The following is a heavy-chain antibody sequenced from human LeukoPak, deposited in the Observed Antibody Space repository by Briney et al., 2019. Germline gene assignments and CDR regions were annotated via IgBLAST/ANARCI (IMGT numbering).Heavy chain of an antibody. Sequence: LETLSLTCTVSGGSISSYYWSWIRQPPGKGLEWIGYIYYSGSTNYNPSLKSRVTISVDTSKNQFSLKLSSVTAADTAVYYCARDRKYCSSTSCYPEDAFDIWGQGTMVTVSS. CDR2: IYYSGST. V-gene: IGHV4-59*01. D-gene: IGHD2-2*01. CDR1: GGSISSYY. J-gene: IGHJ3*02. CDR3: ARDRKYCSSTSCYPEDAFDI.